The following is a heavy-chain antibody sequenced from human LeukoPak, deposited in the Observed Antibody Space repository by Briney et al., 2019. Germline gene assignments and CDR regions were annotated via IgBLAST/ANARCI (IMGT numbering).Heavy chain of an antibody. CDR3: TRANSATIPGVDP. CDR2: IDGSGSTM. CDR1: GFTFRNYE. V-gene: IGHV3-48*03. J-gene: IGHJ5*02. D-gene: IGHD1-26*01. Sequence: GGSLRLFCAPSGFTFRNYELIWVRHAPGKGREFVSYIDGSGSTMYYADSVKGRFTISRDNSKNTLYLQMNSLRAEDTAVYYCTRANSATIPGVDPWGQGTLVTVSS.